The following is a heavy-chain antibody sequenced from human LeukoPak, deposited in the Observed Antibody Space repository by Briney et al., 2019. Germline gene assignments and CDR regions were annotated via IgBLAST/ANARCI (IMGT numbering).Heavy chain of an antibody. D-gene: IGHD5-12*01. J-gene: IGHJ4*02. V-gene: IGHV3-66*01. CDR3: ARDLGYSGYDKEGY. Sequence: GSLRLSCAASGFTVSSNYMSWVRQAPGKGLEWVSVIYSGGSTYYAESVKGRFTISRDNSKNTLYLQMNSLRAEDTAVYYCARDLGYSGYDKEGYWGQGTLVTVSS. CDR2: IYSGGST. CDR1: GFTVSSNY.